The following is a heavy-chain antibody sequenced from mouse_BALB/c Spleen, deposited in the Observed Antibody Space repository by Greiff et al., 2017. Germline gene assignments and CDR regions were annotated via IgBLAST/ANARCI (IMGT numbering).Heavy chain of an antibody. CDR3: AREANWATFDY. CDR2: IYPGDGDT. D-gene: IGHD4-1*01. V-gene: IGHV1-80*01. CDR1: GYAFSSYW. Sequence: LQESGAELVRPGSSVKISCKASGYAFSSYWMNWEKQRPGQGLEWIGQIYPGDGDTNYNGKFKGKATLTADKSSSTAYMQLSSLTSEDSAVYFCAREANWATFDYWGQGTTLTVSS. J-gene: IGHJ2*01.